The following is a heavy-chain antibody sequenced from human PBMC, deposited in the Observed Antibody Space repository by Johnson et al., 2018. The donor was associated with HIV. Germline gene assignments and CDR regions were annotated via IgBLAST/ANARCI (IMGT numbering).Heavy chain of an antibody. D-gene: IGHD2-8*02. V-gene: IGHV3-9*01. Sequence: VQLVESGGGVVQPGRSLRLSCVASGFTFDDYAMHWVRQAPGKGLQWVSGISWDSGRIGYTDSVKDRFTISRDNAKNSLYLQMNSLRAEDTALYYCTTDIPVIVLGGPDIWGQGTMVTVSS. CDR3: TTDIPVIVLGGPDI. J-gene: IGHJ3*02. CDR1: GFTFDDYA. CDR2: ISWDSGRI.